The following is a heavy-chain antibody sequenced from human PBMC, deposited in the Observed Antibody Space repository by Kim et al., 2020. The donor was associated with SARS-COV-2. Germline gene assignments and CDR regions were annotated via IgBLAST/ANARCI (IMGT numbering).Heavy chain of an antibody. J-gene: IGHJ3*02. V-gene: IGHV3-9*01. CDR2: ISWNSRII. CDR3: AKDGASGDFGAFDI. Sequence: GGSLRLSCAASGFTFGDYPMHWVRLAPGKGLEWISRISWNSRIIYYADSVRGRFTISRDNAKNSLYLQMNSLRVEDTALYYCAKDGASGDFGAFDIWGQGTMLSASS. D-gene: IGHD2-21*02. CDR1: GFTFGDYP.